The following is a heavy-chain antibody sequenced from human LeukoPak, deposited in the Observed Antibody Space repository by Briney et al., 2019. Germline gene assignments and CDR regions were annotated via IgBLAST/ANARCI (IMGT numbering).Heavy chain of an antibody. V-gene: IGHV3-30*02. D-gene: IGHD4-23*01. CDR2: IGYEGVHK. CDR3: AKDLHGGYSSDY. J-gene: IGHJ4*02. CDR1: GFTFNNFG. Sequence: PGGSLRLSCAASGFTFNNFGMHWVRQAPGKGLEWVSFIGYEGVHKYYADSVKGRFTISKDNFKATLYLQMNSLRPEDTAVYYCAKDLHGGYSSDYWGQGTLVTVFS.